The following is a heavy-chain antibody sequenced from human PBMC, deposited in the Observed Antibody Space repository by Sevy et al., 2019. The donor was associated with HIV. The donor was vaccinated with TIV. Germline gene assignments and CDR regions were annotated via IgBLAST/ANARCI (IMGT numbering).Heavy chain of an antibody. CDR2: INPNSGGT. CDR1: GYTFTDYF. V-gene: IGHV1-2*02. Sequence: ASVKVSCKASGYTFTDYFMHWVRQAPGQGLEWMGWINPNSGGTNYAQRFRGRVTMTRATSISTAYMELSRLRSDDTAEYYCASLSGYYYDSSRYYNTDAFDIWGQGTMVTVSS. J-gene: IGHJ3*02. CDR3: ASLSGYYYDSSRYYNTDAFDI. D-gene: IGHD3-22*01.